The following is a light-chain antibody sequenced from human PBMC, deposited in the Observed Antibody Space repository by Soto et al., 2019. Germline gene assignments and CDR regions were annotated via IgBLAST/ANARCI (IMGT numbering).Light chain of an antibody. J-gene: IGKJ4*02. CDR2: GAS. Sequence: EIVLTQSPDTLSLSPGERATLSCRASQRVGGNYLAWFQQKPGQAPRLLIYGASSRATGIPGRFSGSGSGTDFTLTINSLEPEDFAVYYCQHYVDSPWAFGRGTEVEIK. CDR1: QRVGGNY. CDR3: QHYVDSPWA. V-gene: IGKV3-20*01.